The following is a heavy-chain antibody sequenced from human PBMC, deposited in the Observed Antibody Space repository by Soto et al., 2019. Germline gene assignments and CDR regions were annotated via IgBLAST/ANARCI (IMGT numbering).Heavy chain of an antibody. D-gene: IGHD3-3*01. J-gene: IGHJ5*02. CDR2: INPHGGST. CDR1: GDTFTSYY. CDR3: ARSSGGNFGIIIEGSNWFDP. V-gene: IGHV1-46*01. Sequence: GASVKVSCKAPGDTFTSYYLNWVRQAPGQGLEWMGVINPHGGSTKYAQKVQGRVTMTRETSRSTVYMELRSLRSDDTAIYYCARSSGGNFGIIIEGSNWFDPWGQGTLVTVSS.